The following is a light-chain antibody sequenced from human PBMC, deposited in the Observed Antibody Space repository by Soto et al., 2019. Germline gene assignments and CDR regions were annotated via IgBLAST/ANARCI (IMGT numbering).Light chain of an antibody. Sequence: EIQMTQSPSSVSASVGDRVTITCRASQGIRTWLAWYQQKPGTAPKLLIYAAPNLQRGVPSRFSGSGSGTDFTLTISSLQPEDFATYYCQQASAFPLTFGGGTKVDIK. V-gene: IGKV1-12*01. CDR3: QQASAFPLT. J-gene: IGKJ4*01. CDR2: AAP. CDR1: QGIRTW.